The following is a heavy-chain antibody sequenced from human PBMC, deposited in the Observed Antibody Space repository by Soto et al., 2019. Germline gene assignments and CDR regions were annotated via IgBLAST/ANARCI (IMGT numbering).Heavy chain of an antibody. CDR3: ARDHSVPYDIFFRGDDAFDI. J-gene: IGHJ3*02. V-gene: IGHV3-66*01. CDR1: GFTVSSNY. Sequence: EVQLVESGGGLVQPGGSLRLSCAASGFTVSSNYMSWVRQAPGKGLEWVSVIYSGGSTYYADSVKGRFTISRDNSKNTLYLQINSLRAEDTAVYYCARDHSVPYDIFFRGDDAFDIWGQGTMVTVSS. D-gene: IGHD3-9*01. CDR2: IYSGGST.